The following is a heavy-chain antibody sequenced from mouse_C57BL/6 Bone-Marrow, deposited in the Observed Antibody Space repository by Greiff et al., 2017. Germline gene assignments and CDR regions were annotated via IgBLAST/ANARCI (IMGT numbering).Heavy chain of an antibody. CDR2: IHPNSGST. Sequence: QVQLQQPGAELVKPGASVKLSCKASGYTFTSYWMHWVKQRPGQGLEWIGMIHPNSGSTNYNEKFKSKATLTVDKSSSTAYMQLSSLTSEDSAVYYCAPIYDGYRFAYWGQGTLVTVSA. CDR3: APIYDGYRFAY. D-gene: IGHD2-3*01. CDR1: GYTFTSYW. V-gene: IGHV1-64*01. J-gene: IGHJ3*01.